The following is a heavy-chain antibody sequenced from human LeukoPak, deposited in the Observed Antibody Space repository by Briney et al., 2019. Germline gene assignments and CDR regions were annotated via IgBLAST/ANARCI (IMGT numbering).Heavy chain of an antibody. D-gene: IGHD3-10*01. CDR3: AKVIRGGYGMDV. V-gene: IGHV3-23*01. CDR1: GLTFSVYA. J-gene: IGHJ6*02. Sequence: GGSLRLSCAASGLTFSVYAMNWVRQAPGKGLEWVSAISGSGGSTYYADSVKGRFTISRDNAKNSLSLQLNSLRDEDTAVYFCAKVIRGGYGMDVWGQGTTVTVSS. CDR2: ISGSGGST.